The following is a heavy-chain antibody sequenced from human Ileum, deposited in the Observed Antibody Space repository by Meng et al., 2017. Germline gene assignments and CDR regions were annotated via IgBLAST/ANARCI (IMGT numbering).Heavy chain of an antibody. Sequence: QGQLQEPGPGVVKPSGTLPLTCAVSGDSITNTNWWNWVRQPPGKGLGWIGEVYHSGSTNYNPSLQSRVTISIDKSKNQFSLNLTSVTVADTAVYYCARGGLTLERRPLDYWGQGTLVTVFS. CDR2: VYHSGST. CDR1: GDSITNTNW. J-gene: IGHJ4*02. D-gene: IGHD1-1*01. V-gene: IGHV4-4*02. CDR3: ARGGLTLERRPLDY.